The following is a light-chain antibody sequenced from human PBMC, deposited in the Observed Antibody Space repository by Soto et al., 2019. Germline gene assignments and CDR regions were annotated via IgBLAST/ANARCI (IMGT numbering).Light chain of an antibody. CDR1: QSISNY. V-gene: IGKV1-27*01. J-gene: IGKJ4*01. Sequence: DIQMTQSPSSLSASVGDRVTITCRASQSISNYLAWYQQKPGKDPKLLIYAASTLQSVVPSRFSGSGSRTYFTLTISRLQPEDVATYYCQRYNGALSFGGGTKVEI. CDR3: QRYNGALS. CDR2: AAS.